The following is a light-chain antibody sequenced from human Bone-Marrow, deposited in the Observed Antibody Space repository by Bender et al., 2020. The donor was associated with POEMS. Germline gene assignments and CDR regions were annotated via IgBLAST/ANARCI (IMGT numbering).Light chain of an antibody. J-gene: IGLJ2*01. CDR3: QSTDSSGSYPNVV. Sequence: SDELTQAPSVSVSPGQTARITCSGDALPKQYAYWYQQKSGQAPVLLIYKDNERPSGIPERVSGSSSGTTVTLTISGVQAEDEADYYCQSTDSSGSYPNVVFGGGTKLTVL. V-gene: IGLV3-25*03. CDR2: KDN. CDR1: ALPKQY.